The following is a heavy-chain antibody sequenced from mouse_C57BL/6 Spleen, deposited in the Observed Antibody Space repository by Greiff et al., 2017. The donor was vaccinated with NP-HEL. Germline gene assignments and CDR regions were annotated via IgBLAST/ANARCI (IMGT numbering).Heavy chain of an antibody. Sequence: VQLKESGPELVKPGASVKISCKASGYSFTDYNMNWVKQSNGKSLEWIGVINPNYGTTSYNQKFKGKATLTVDQSSSTAYMQLNSLTSEDSAVYYCASLYGSSSWFAYWGQGTLVTVSA. J-gene: IGHJ3*01. CDR1: GYSFTDYN. CDR3: ASLYGSSSWFAY. D-gene: IGHD1-1*01. V-gene: IGHV1-39*01. CDR2: INPNYGTT.